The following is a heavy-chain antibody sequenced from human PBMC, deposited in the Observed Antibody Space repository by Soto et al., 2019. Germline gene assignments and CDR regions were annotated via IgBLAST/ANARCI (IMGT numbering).Heavy chain of an antibody. CDR3: ARGGRGYGMDV. J-gene: IGHJ6*02. V-gene: IGHV3-21*01. CDR1: GFTFSSYS. Sequence: GGSLRLSCAASGFTFSSYSMNWVRQAPGKGLEWVSSISSSSSYIYYADSVKGRFTISRDNAKNSLYLQMNSPRAEDTAVYYCARGGRGYGMDVWGQGTTVTVSS. CDR2: ISSSSSYI. D-gene: IGHD3-10*01.